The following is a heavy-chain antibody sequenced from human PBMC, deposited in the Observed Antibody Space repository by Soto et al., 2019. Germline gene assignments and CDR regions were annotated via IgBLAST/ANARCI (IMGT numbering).Heavy chain of an antibody. CDR3: AREENCSDGVCYSEYFQR. CDR1: GYIFTAYS. D-gene: IGHD2-15*01. J-gene: IGHJ1*01. Sequence: QVQLVQSGAEVKKPGASVKVSCKASGYIFTAYSMHWVRQAPGQGLAWIGVVNPSGGSTNYAQKFRGRITMTRDTSTSTVYMDLSSLTSEDTAVYYCAREENCSDGVCYSEYFQRWGQGTLVTVSS. V-gene: IGHV1-46*01. CDR2: VNPSGGST.